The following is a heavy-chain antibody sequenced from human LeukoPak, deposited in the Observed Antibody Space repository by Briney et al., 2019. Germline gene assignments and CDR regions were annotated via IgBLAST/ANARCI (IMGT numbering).Heavy chain of an antibody. D-gene: IGHD3-10*01. J-gene: IGHJ5*02. Sequence: SETLSLTCTVSGGSISSYYWSWIRQPPGKGLEWIGYIYYSGSTNYNPSLKSRVTISVDTSKNQFSLKLSSVTAADTAVYYCARRHGSGSYYNLNNWFDPGGQGTLATVPS. CDR3: ARRHGSGSYYNLNNWFDP. CDR1: GGSISSYY. CDR2: IYYSGST. V-gene: IGHV4-59*08.